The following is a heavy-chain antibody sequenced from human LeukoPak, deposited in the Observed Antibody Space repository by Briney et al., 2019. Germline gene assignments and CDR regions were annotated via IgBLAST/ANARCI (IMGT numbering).Heavy chain of an antibody. Sequence: GGSLRLSCAASGFTFSSYAMSWVRQAPGKGLEWVSGISDSGGSTYYADSVKGRFIISRDNSKNTLYLQMNSLRAEDTAVYYCAKRGIMIRGVIIIGSHQEAYYFDCWGQGTLVTVSS. CDR2: ISDSGGST. CDR3: AKRGIMIRGVIIIGSHQEAYYFDC. J-gene: IGHJ4*02. CDR1: GFTFSSYA. V-gene: IGHV3-23*01. D-gene: IGHD3-10*01.